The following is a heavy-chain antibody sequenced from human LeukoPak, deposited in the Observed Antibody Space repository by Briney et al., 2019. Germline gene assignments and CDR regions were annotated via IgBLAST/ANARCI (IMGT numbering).Heavy chain of an antibody. CDR2: ISAYNGNT. J-gene: IGHJ4*02. CDR1: GYTFISYG. D-gene: IGHD2-2*01. Sequence: ASVKVSCKASGYTFISYGISWVRQAPGQGLEWMGWISAYNGNTNYAQKFQGRVTMTTDSSTRTAYMELRSLRSDDTAVYYCARDCSTTSCSEVDYWGQGTLVTVSS. CDR3: ARDCSTTSCSEVDY. V-gene: IGHV1-18*01.